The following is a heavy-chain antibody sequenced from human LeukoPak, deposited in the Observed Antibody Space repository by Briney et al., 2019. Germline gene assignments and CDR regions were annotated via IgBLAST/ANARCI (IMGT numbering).Heavy chain of an antibody. Sequence: SGTLSLTCTVSGGSISSGGYYWSWIRQHPGKGLEWIGYIYYSGSTYYNPSLKSRVTISVDTSKNQFSLKLSSVTAADTAVYYCARAVILDYYDSSGYYFDPWGQGTLVTVSS. CDR2: IYYSGST. V-gene: IGHV4-31*03. J-gene: IGHJ5*02. CDR3: ARAVILDYYDSSGYYFDP. CDR1: GGSISSGGYY. D-gene: IGHD3-22*01.